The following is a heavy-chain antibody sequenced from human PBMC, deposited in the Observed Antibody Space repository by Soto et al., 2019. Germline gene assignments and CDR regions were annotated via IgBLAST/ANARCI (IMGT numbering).Heavy chain of an antibody. CDR1: GFSFSSYS. CDR3: AKEYYYDRHFDY. V-gene: IGHV3-30*18. Sequence: GGSLRLSCAASGFSFSSYSINWVRQAPGKGLEWVAVISYDGSNKYYADSVKGRFTISRDNSKNTLYLQMNSLRAEDTAVYYCAKEYYYDRHFDYWGQGTLVTVSS. CDR2: ISYDGSNK. D-gene: IGHD3-22*01. J-gene: IGHJ4*02.